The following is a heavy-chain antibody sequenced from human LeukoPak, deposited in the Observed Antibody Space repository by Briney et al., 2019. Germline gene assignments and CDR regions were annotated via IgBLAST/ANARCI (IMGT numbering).Heavy chain of an antibody. CDR3: AKDEGYCSSTSCYDPIYFDY. D-gene: IGHD2-2*01. CDR1: GFTFSSYA. Sequence: GGSLRLSCAASGFTFSSYAMSWVRQAPGKGLEWVSAISGSGGSTYYADSVKGRFTISRDNSKNTLYLQMNSLRAEDTAVYYCAKDEGYCSSTSCYDPIYFDYWGQGTLVTVSS. V-gene: IGHV3-23*01. J-gene: IGHJ4*02. CDR2: ISGSGGST.